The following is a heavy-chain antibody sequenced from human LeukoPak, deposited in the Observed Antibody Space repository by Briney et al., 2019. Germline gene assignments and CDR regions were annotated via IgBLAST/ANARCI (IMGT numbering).Heavy chain of an antibody. D-gene: IGHD2-15*01. J-gene: IGHJ4*02. CDR1: GGSFSGYY. CDR3: ARSVGLQAPIDY. CDR2: INHSGST. Sequence: SETLSLTCAVYGGSFSGYYWSWIRQPPGKGLEWIGEINHSGSTNYNPSLKSRVTMSVDTSKNQFSLKLSSVTAADTAIYYCARSVGLQAPIDYWGQGTLVTVSS. V-gene: IGHV4-34*01.